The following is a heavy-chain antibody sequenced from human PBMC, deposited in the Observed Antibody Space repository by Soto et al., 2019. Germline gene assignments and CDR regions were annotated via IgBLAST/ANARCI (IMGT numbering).Heavy chain of an antibody. J-gene: IGHJ5*02. D-gene: IGHD1-20*01. CDR2: SYYSGTT. CDR3: TRQYNWNDNYFDP. V-gene: IGHV4-39*01. CDR1: GASISVHSYY. Sequence: SETLSLTCTVSGASISVHSYYWTWIRQPPGKGLEWIGSSYYSGTTYFNPSLKSRATISVDTSKNQFSLRLTSVTAADTAIYYCTRQYNWNDNYFDPWGPGALVTVSS.